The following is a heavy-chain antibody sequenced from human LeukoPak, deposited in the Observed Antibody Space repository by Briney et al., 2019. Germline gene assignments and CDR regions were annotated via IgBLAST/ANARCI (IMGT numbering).Heavy chain of an antibody. J-gene: IGHJ4*02. CDR1: GFTFRNYA. CDR2: TSGSGGST. CDR3: AKTPDSYGSWYFDY. Sequence: PGGSLRLSCAASGFTFRNYAMSWVRQAPGKGLEWVSGTSGSGGSTYYADSVKGQFTISRDNSKNTLYLQMNSLRAEDTAVYYCAKTPDSYGSWYFDYWGQGTLVTVSS. V-gene: IGHV3-23*01. D-gene: IGHD5-18*01.